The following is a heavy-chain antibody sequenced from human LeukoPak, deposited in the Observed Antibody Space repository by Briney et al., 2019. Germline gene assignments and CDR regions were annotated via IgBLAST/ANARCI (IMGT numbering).Heavy chain of an antibody. CDR2: ISYDGSNK. Sequence: GGSLRLSCADSGFTFSNYAMHWVRQTPGKGLEWVAVISYDGSNKYYADSVKGRFTISRDNSKNTLYLQMNSLRAEDTAVYYCARTIGGYSDPLGGAFDIWGQGTMVTVSS. V-gene: IGHV3-30-3*01. J-gene: IGHJ3*02. CDR3: ARTIGGYSDPLGGAFDI. CDR1: GFTFSNYA. D-gene: IGHD1-26*01.